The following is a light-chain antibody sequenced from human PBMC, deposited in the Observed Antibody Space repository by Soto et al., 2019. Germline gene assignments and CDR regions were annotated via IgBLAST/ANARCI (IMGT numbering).Light chain of an antibody. CDR2: GAS. Sequence: EIVLTQSPGTLSLSPGERATLSCRASQSISSSYLAWYQQKPGQAPRPLIYGASSRGTGIPDRFSGSGSGTDFTLTISRLEPEDFAVYYCQQYVSSPWTFGQGTKVEIK. V-gene: IGKV3-20*01. CDR1: QSISSSY. CDR3: QQYVSSPWT. J-gene: IGKJ1*01.